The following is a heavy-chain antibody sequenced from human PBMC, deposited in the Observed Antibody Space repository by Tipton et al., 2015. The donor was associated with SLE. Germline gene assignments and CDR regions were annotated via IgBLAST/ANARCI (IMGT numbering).Heavy chain of an antibody. Sequence: GLVKPSETLSLTCTVSGGSISSGGYYWSWIRQHPGKGLEWIGYIYYSGSTYYNPSLKSRVTISVDTSKNQFSLKLSSVTAADTAVYYCARIQNTRLQTRGVSSGSDYWGQGTLVTVSS. CDR2: IYYSGST. CDR1: GGSISSGGYY. V-gene: IGHV4-31*03. D-gene: IGHD3-22*01. J-gene: IGHJ4*02. CDR3: ARIQNTRLQTRGVSSGSDY.